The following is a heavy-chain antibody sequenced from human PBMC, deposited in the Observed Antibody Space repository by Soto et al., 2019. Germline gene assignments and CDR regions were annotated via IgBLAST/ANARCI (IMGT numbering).Heavy chain of an antibody. J-gene: IGHJ4*02. Sequence: GASVKVSCKASGYTFTGYYMHWVRQAPGQGLEWMGWINPNSGGTNYAQKFQGWVTMTRDTSISTAYMELSRLRSDDTAVYYCARGSGDIVVVVAATEMYYFDYWGQGTLVTVSS. V-gene: IGHV1-2*04. CDR1: GYTFTGYY. CDR3: ARGSGDIVVVVAATEMYYFDY. D-gene: IGHD2-15*01. CDR2: INPNSGGT.